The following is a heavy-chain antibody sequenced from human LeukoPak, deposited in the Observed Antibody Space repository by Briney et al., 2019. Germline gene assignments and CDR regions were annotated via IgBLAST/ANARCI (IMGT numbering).Heavy chain of an antibody. V-gene: IGHV1-69*05. D-gene: IGHD4-17*01. J-gene: IGHJ3*02. CDR1: GGTFSSYA. Sequence: GASVKVSCKASGGTFSSYAISWVRQAPGQGLEWMGGIIPIFGTANYAQKFQGRVTITTDESTSTAYMELSSLRSEDTAVYYCARDSDYGSAFDIWGQGTMVTVSS. CDR3: ARDSDYGSAFDI. CDR2: IIPIFGTA.